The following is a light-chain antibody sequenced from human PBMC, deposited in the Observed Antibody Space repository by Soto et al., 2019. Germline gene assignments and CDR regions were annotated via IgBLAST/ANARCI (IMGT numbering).Light chain of an antibody. CDR3: MQGAHWSRT. CDR1: HSLLYSDGKTC. CDR2: RVS. Sequence: DVVMTQSPLSLPVTLGQPASISCRSSHSLLYSDGKTCFTLFQHRPGQTPRRLTYRVSGRDSGVPDRFSGSGSGNDFTLKISRVEAEDVGVYYCMQGAHWSRTFGQGTNVDIK. V-gene: IGKV2-30*01. J-gene: IGKJ1*01.